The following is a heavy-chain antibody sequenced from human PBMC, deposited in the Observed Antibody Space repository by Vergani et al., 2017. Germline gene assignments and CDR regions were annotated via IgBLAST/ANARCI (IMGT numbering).Heavy chain of an antibody. CDR1: GFTVSTDY. CDR2: LYRGAFT. V-gene: IGHV3-66*02. CDR3: ARDLNEGPSSGWYSGFGDY. D-gene: IGHD6-19*01. J-gene: IGHJ4*02. Sequence: EVQLVESGGGLVQPGGSLTLSCAASGFTVSTDYFSWVRQAPGKGLEWVSILYRGAFTSYTDSVKGRFTVSRDNSKNTLYLQMNSLRAEDTAVYYCARDLNEGPSSGWYSGFGDYWGQGTLVTVSS.